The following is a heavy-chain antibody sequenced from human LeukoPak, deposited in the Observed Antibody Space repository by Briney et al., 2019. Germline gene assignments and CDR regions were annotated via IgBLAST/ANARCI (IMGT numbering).Heavy chain of an antibody. Sequence: SGGSLRLSCAASGFTVSSYWMSWVRQAPGKGLEWVANIKQDGSEKYYVDSVKGRFTTSRDNAKNSLYLQMNSLRAEDTAVYYCARGYLRVPAASYWGQGTLVTVSS. CDR2: IKQDGSEK. CDR3: ARGYLRVPAASY. CDR1: GFTVSSYW. V-gene: IGHV3-7*04. J-gene: IGHJ4*02. D-gene: IGHD2-2*01.